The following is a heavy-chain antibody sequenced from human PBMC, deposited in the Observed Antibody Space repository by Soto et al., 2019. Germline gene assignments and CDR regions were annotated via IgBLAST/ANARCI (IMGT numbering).Heavy chain of an antibody. CDR3: ARHGYSSGWYGLTHEFDS. J-gene: IGHJ4*02. CDR1: GGSISNSSYY. V-gene: IGHV4-39*01. D-gene: IGHD6-19*01. Sequence: QLQLQESGPGLVKPPETLSLTCTVAGGSISNSSYYWGWIRQPPGKGLEWVGSIYYSGYKYYNPSLNRRVSVSVDTSKNQCSLKVSSVTAADTAVYYCARHGYSSGWYGLTHEFDSWGQGTLVTVSS. CDR2: IYYSGYK.